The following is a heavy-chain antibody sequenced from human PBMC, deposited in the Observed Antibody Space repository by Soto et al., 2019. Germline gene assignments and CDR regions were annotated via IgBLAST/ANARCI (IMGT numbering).Heavy chain of an antibody. CDR1: GGSISSGGYY. Sequence: SETLSLTCTVSGGSISSGGYYWSWIRQHPGKGLEWIGYIYYSGSTYYNPSLKSRVTISVDTSKNQFSLKLSSVTAADTAVYYCARSVRFSQKPDAFDIWGQGTMVTVSS. CDR3: ARSVRFSQKPDAFDI. CDR2: IYYSGST. D-gene: IGHD3-3*01. V-gene: IGHV4-31*03. J-gene: IGHJ3*02.